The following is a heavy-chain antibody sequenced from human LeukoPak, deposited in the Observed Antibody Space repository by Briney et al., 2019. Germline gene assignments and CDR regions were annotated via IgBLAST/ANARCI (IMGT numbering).Heavy chain of an antibody. V-gene: IGHV1-18*01. CDR1: GYTFTSYG. D-gene: IGHD6-13*01. CDR3: ARVLAAAGTLVGYYYYYGMDV. J-gene: IGHJ6*02. Sequence: ASVKVSCKASGYTFTSYGISWVRQAPGQGLEWMGWISAYNGNTNYAQKLQGRVTMTTDTSTSTAYMELRSLRSDGAAVYYCARVLAAAGTLVGYYYYYGMDVWGQGTTVTVSS. CDR2: ISAYNGNT.